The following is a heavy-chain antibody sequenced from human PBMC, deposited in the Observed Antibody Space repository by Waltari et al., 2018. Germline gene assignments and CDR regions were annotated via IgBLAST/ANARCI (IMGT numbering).Heavy chain of an antibody. Sequence: QVQLVQSGAAAKKPGSSVKASCQASGHTFTTSDINWVRQAPGQGLEWMGWMNPNSGVTGYAQKFQGRVSITRDISIRTAYMELSILSSEDSAMYYCAIGSYYGGGGFGPWGQGTLVTVSS. CDR1: GHTFTTSD. D-gene: IGHD1-26*01. CDR3: AIGSYYGGGGFGP. V-gene: IGHV1-8*03. J-gene: IGHJ5*02. CDR2: MNPNSGVT.